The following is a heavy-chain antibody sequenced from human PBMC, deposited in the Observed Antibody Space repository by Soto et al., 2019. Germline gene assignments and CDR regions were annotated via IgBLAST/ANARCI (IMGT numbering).Heavy chain of an antibody. Sequence: SETLSLTCTVSGGSISSYYWSWIRQPPGKGLEYIGSISYSGTTNYSPSLRSRVTISVNTSKSQFSLKVSSVTAADTAVYYCAGQDTSSLFFGYWGQGTLVTVSS. CDR1: GGSISSYY. D-gene: IGHD6-6*01. CDR2: ISYSGTT. V-gene: IGHV4-59*01. J-gene: IGHJ4*02. CDR3: AGQDTSSLFFGY.